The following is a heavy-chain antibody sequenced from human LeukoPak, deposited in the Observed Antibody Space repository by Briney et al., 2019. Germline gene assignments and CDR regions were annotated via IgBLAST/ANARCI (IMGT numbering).Heavy chain of an antibody. J-gene: IGHJ4*02. CDR3: TRESVLDDYGDLDY. V-gene: IGHV3-49*03. Sequence: GGSLRLSCTASGFTFGDYAMSWFRQAPGKGLEWVGFIRSKAYGGTTEYAASVKGRFTISRDDSKSIAYLQMNSLKTEDTAVYYCTRESVLDDYGDLDYWGQGTLVTVSS. D-gene: IGHD4-17*01. CDR2: IRSKAYGGTT. CDR1: GFTFGDYA.